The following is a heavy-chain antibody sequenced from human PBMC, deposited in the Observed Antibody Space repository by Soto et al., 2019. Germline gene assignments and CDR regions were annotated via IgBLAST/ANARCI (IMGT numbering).Heavy chain of an antibody. D-gene: IGHD3-3*01. CDR3: ARQNYDFWSGYSLRWFDP. J-gene: IGHJ5*02. CDR1: GGSISSSSYY. Sequence: SETLSLTCTVSGGSISSSSYYWGWIRQPPGKGLEWIGSIYYSGITYYNPSLKSRVTISVDTSKNQFSLKLSSVTAADTAVYYCARQNYDFWSGYSLRWFDPWGQGTPVPVSP. V-gene: IGHV4-39*01. CDR2: IYYSGIT.